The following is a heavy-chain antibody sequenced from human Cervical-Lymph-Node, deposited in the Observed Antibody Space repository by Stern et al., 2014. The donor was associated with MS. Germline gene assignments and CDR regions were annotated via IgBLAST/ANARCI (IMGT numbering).Heavy chain of an antibody. CDR3: APRGLWGNWFDP. CDR1: GFTFSSYN. Sequence: EVQLVESGGGLVKPGGSLRLSCVASGFTFSSYNMNLVRQAPGTGLERVSSISTTNYKYNADSVKGRFTISRDNAMNSLFLQMNSLRAEDTAVYYCAPRGLWGNWFDPWGQGTLVTVSS. CDR2: ISTTNYK. V-gene: IGHV3-21*01. J-gene: IGHJ5*02. D-gene: IGHD5-18*01.